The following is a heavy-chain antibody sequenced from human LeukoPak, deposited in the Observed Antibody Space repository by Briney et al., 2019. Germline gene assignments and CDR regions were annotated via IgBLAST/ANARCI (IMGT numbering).Heavy chain of an antibody. CDR3: AKDWQLVLGYYYGMDV. V-gene: IGHV3-23*01. J-gene: IGHJ6*02. Sequence: GGSLRLSCAASGFTFSDYYMSWIRQAPGKGLEWVSAISGSGGSTYYADSVKGRFTISRDNSKNTLYLQMNSLRAEDTAVYYCAKDWQLVLGYYYGMDVWGQGTTVTVSS. D-gene: IGHD6-6*01. CDR1: GFTFSDYY. CDR2: ISGSGGST.